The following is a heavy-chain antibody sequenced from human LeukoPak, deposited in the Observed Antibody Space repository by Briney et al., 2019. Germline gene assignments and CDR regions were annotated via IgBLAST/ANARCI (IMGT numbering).Heavy chain of an antibody. D-gene: IGHD3-10*01. J-gene: IGHJ5*02. V-gene: IGHV5-51*01. CDR3: ARSKLLWFGELLEGNWFDP. CDR1: GYSFTSYW. CDR2: IYPGDSDT. Sequence: GESLKISCKGSGYSFTSYWIGWVRQRPGKGLGWMGIIYPGDSDTRYSPSFQGQVTISADKSISTAYLQWSGLKASDTAMYYCARSKLLWFGELLEGNWFDPWGQGTLVTVSS.